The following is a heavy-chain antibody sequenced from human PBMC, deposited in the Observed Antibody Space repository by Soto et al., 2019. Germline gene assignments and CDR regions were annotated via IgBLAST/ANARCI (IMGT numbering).Heavy chain of an antibody. CDR2: IYYSGST. V-gene: IGHV4-30-4*01. CDR3: AGAGNGPAY. CDR1: GGSISGDYFY. Sequence: QVQLQESGPGLVKPSQTLSLTCTVSGGSISGDYFYWSWFRQPPGKGLEWIGYIYYSGSTYYNPSRKSRVTTSVDTSKNQFSLKLSAVNAADTAGYYCAGAGNGPAYWGQGTLVTVSS. J-gene: IGHJ4*02.